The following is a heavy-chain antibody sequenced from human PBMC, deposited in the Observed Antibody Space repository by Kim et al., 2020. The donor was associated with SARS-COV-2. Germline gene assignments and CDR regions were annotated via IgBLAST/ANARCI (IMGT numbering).Heavy chain of an antibody. D-gene: IGHD2-21*02. CDR3: ARDGLAAAGELWSGDCYSGCFN. CDR2: ISSSGSTI. CDR1: GFTFSDYY. Sequence: GGSLRLSCAASGFTFSDYYMSWIRQAPGKGLEWVSYISSSGSTIYYADSVKGRFTISRDNAKNSLYLQMNSLRAEDTAVYYCARDGLAAAGELWSGDCYSGCFNWGQGTLVTVSS. V-gene: IGHV3-11*01. J-gene: IGHJ4*02.